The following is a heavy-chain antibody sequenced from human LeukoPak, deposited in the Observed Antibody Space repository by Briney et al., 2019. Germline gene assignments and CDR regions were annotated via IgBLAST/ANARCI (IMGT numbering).Heavy chain of an antibody. D-gene: IGHD7-27*01. CDR3: ARDVTGDQSWFFDL. CDR1: GYTLTELS. V-gene: IGHV1-2*02. CDR2: INPNSGGT. J-gene: IGHJ2*01. Sequence: ASVKVSCKVSGYTLTELSMHWVRQAPGKGLEWMGWINPNSGGTNYAQKFQGRVTMTRDTSISTAYMELSRLRSDDTAVYYCARDVTGDQSWFFDLWGRGTLVTVSS.